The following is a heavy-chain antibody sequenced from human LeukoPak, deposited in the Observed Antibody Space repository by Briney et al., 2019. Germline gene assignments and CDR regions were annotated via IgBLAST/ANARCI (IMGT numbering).Heavy chain of an antibody. CDR1: GYSFTAYY. V-gene: IGHV1-2*02. CDR2: INLYNGAT. J-gene: IGHJ4*02. Sequence: ASVKVSCKPTGYSFTAYYIFWMRQAPGQGLECMGWINLYNGATKYAQRFQSRVTMTRDTSISTAHMELSRLRSVDTATYYCASWAGGNEPVASFDYWGQGTLVTVSS. D-gene: IGHD1-14*01. CDR3: ASWAGGNEPVASFDY.